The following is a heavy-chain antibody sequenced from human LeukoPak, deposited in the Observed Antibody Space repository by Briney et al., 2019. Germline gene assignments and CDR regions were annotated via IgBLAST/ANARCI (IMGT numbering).Heavy chain of an antibody. D-gene: IGHD5-18*01. J-gene: IGHJ4*02. V-gene: IGHV3-30-3*01. CDR2: ISYDGSNK. CDR1: GFTFSSYA. Sequence: GGSLRLSCAASGFTFSSYAMHWVRQAPGKGLEWVAVISYDGSNKYYADSVKGRFTISRDNSKNTLYLQMNSLRAEDTAVYYRARGGTAMVLYYFDYWGQGTLVTVSS. CDR3: ARGGTAMVLYYFDY.